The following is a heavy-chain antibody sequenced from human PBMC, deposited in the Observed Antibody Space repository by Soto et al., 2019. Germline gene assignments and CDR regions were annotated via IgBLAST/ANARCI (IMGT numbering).Heavy chain of an antibody. CDR2: ISGSGGST. D-gene: IGHD2-8*01. V-gene: IGHV3-23*01. J-gene: IGHJ6*02. CDR1: GLTFISYA. Sequence: PVVYLRLSCAASGLTFISYAMSWVRQAPGKGLEWVSAISGSGGSTYYADSVKGRFTISRDNAKNTLYLQMNSLRAEDTAVYYCAKDHIVLTFYGVDVWGQGTTVTVSS. CDR3: AKDHIVLTFYGVDV.